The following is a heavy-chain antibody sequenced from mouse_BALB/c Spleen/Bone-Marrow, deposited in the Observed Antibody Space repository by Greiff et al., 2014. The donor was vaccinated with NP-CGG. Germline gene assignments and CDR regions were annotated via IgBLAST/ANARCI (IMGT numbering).Heavy chain of an antibody. CDR2: IDPANGNT. J-gene: IGHJ3*01. CDR1: GFNIKDTY. D-gene: IGHD1-1*01. Sequence: EVNVVESWAELVKPGASVKLSCTASGFNIKDTYMHWVKQRPEQGLEWIGRIDPANGNTKYDPKFQGKATITADTSSNTAYLQLSSLTSEDTAVYYCATYYYGSSWGFAYWGQGTLVTVSA. CDR3: ATYYYGSSWGFAY. V-gene: IGHV14-3*02.